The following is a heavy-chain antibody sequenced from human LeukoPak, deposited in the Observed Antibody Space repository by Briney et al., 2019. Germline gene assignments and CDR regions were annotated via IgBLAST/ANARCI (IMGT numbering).Heavy chain of an antibody. CDR3: VRVDGSSLSRARFDY. J-gene: IGHJ4*02. Sequence: GGSLRLSCVASGFTFTSYAVNWVRQAPGKGLEWVSAISGDGTFIYYAESVKGRFTISRDSSKSTVYLQMNSLRAEDTAIYYCVRVDGSSLSRARFDYWGPGTLVTVSS. CDR1: GFTFTSYA. V-gene: IGHV3-23*01. D-gene: IGHD6-6*01. CDR2: ISGDGTFI.